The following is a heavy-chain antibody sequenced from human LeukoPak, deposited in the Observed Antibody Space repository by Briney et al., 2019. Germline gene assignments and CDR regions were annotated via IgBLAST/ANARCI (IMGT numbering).Heavy chain of an antibody. CDR1: GSTFSSYG. CDR3: AKDPGSLMVYARRGNYFDY. D-gene: IGHD2-8*01. CDR2: IRYDGSNK. V-gene: IGHV3-30*02. Sequence: GGSLRLSCAASGSTFSSYGMHWVRQAPGKGLEWVAFIRYDGSNKYYADSVKGRFTISRDNSKNTLYLQMNSLRAEDTAVYYCAKDPGSLMVYARRGNYFDYWGQGTLVTVSS. J-gene: IGHJ4*02.